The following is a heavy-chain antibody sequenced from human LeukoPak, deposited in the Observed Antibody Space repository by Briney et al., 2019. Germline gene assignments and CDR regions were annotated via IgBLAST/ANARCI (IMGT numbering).Heavy chain of an antibody. J-gene: IGHJ3*02. CDR2: IYTSGST. V-gene: IGHV4-4*09. CDR3: ARAHERTYVGFDI. Sequence: PSETLSLTCTVSGGSISSYYWSWIRQPPGKGLEWIGYIYTSGSTNYNPSLKSRVTISVDTSKNQFSLKLSSVTAADTAVYYCARAHERTYVGFDIWGQGTMVTVSS. CDR1: GGSISSYY. D-gene: IGHD2-8*01.